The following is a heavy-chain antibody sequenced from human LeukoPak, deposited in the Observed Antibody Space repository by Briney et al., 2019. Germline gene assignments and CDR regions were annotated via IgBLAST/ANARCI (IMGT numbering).Heavy chain of an antibody. J-gene: IGHJ4*02. CDR1: GFTFSSYS. CDR3: ARDSGSSWYYFDY. CDR2: ISSSGTTI. V-gene: IGHV3-48*04. D-gene: IGHD6-13*01. Sequence: PGGSLGLSCAASGFTFSSYSMNWVRQAPGKGLEWVSHISSSGTTISYADSVKGGFTISRDNARNSLYLQMSSLRAEDTAVYYCARDSGSSWYYFDYWGQGTLVTVSS.